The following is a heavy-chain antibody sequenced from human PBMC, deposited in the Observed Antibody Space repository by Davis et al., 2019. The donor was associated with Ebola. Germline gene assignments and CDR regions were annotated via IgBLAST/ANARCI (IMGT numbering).Heavy chain of an antibody. Sequence: SETLSLTCAVYGGSFSGYYWSWIRQPPGKGLEWIGYIYYSGSTNYNPSLKSRVTISVDTSKNQFSLKLNSVTAADTAMYYCARHLGYCISTSCYPSFDPWGQGTLVTVSS. CDR3: ARHLGYCISTSCYPSFDP. CDR2: IYYSGST. D-gene: IGHD2-2*01. CDR1: GGSFSGYY. J-gene: IGHJ5*02. V-gene: IGHV4-59*08.